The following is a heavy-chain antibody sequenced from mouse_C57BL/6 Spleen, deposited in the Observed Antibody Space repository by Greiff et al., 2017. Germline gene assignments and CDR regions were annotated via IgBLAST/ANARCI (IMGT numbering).Heavy chain of an antibody. CDR2: IDPETGGT. Sequence: QVQLQQSGAELVRPGASVKLSCKASGYTFTDYEMHWVKQTPVHGLEWIGAIDPETGGTAYNQKFKGKAILTADKSSSTAYMELRSLTSEDAAVYYCTRRGNTVYEDYWGQGTTLTVSS. V-gene: IGHV1-15*01. J-gene: IGHJ2*01. CDR1: GYTFTDYE. D-gene: IGHD1-1*01. CDR3: TRRGNTVYEDY.